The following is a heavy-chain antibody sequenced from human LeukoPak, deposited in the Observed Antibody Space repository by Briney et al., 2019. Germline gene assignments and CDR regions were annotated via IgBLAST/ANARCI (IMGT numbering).Heavy chain of an antibody. CDR1: EYTFTYYY. D-gene: IGHD2-2*01. V-gene: IGHV1-2*02. CDR3: ARANFLSCSSTSCLFDY. CDR2: INPVSGGT. J-gene: IGHJ4*02. Sequence: ASVKVSCKASEYTFTYYYMHWVRQAPGQGLEWMGWINPVSGGTNYVQKFQGRVTMTRDTSISTAYMELSRLRSDDTAVYYCARANFLSCSSTSCLFDYWGQGTLVTVSS.